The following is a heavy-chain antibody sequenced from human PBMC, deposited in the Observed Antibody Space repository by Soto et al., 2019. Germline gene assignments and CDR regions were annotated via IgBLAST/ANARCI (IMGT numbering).Heavy chain of an antibody. D-gene: IGHD6-13*01. CDR2: IKQDGSEK. CDR1: GFTFSSYW. Sequence: GGSLRLSCAASGFTFSSYWMSWVRQAPGKGLEWVANIKQDGSEKYYVDSVKGRFTISRDNAKNSLYLQMNSLRAEDTAVYYCARVGQQLEPRKYYYYYYMDVWGKGTTVTVSS. V-gene: IGHV3-7*01. J-gene: IGHJ6*03. CDR3: ARVGQQLEPRKYYYYYYMDV.